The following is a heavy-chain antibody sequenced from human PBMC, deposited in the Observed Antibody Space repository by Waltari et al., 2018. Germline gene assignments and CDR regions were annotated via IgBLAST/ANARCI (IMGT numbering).Heavy chain of an antibody. Sequence: QVQLQQWGAGLFKPSETLSLTCAVYGGSFSGYYWSWIRQPPGKGLEWIGEINHSGSTNYNPALKSRVTISVDTSKNQFSLKLSSVTAADTAVYYCARSSSSGYYFGYWGQGTLVTVSS. CDR1: GGSFSGYY. D-gene: IGHD3-22*01. J-gene: IGHJ4*02. CDR2: INHSGST. V-gene: IGHV4-34*01. CDR3: ARSSSSGYYFGY.